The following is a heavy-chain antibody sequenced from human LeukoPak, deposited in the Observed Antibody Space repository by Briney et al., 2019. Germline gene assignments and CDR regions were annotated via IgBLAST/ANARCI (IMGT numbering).Heavy chain of an antibody. CDR1: GFTFSDYY. Sequence: GGSLRLSCAASGFTFSDYYMSWIRQAPGKGLEWVSYISSSSSYTNYADSVKGRFTISRDNAKNSLYLQMNSLGAEDTAVYYCARGSLAETGTNWFDPWGQGTQVTVSS. D-gene: IGHD1-1*01. V-gene: IGHV3-11*06. J-gene: IGHJ5*02. CDR3: ARGSLAETGTNWFDP. CDR2: ISSSSSYT.